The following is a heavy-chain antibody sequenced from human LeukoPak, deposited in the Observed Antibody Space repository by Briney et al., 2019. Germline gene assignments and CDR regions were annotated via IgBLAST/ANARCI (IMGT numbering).Heavy chain of an antibody. J-gene: IGHJ4*02. CDR1: GFTFSTYN. D-gene: IGHD3-10*01. CDR2: ISSGSNII. CDR3: ARGGFDH. Sequence: GGSLRLSCTASGFTFSTYNMNWVRQAPGKGLEWVSYISSGSNIIYYVDSVKGRFTISRDNAKNSLYLQMNSLRVEDTAVYYCARGGFDHWGQGTLVTVSS. V-gene: IGHV3-48*01.